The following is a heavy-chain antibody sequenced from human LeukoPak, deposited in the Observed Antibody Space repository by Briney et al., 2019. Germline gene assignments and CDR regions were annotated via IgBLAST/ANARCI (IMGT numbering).Heavy chain of an antibody. J-gene: IGHJ5*02. D-gene: IGHD2-21*02. Sequence: SETLSLTCAVSGFSIRIGYYWGWIRLPPGKGLEWIGSIFHSVDTYYNPSLKSRVTMSVDTSKNQFSLRLTSVTAADTAVYYCARIAVTAGRHTWFDPWGQGALATVSS. CDR1: GFSIRIGYY. V-gene: IGHV4-38-2*01. CDR2: IFHSVDT. CDR3: ARIAVTAGRHTWFDP.